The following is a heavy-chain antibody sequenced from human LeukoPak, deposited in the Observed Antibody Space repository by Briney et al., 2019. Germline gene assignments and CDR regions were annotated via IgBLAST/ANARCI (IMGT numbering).Heavy chain of an antibody. CDR1: GGTFSSYA. D-gene: IGHD4-17*01. J-gene: IGHJ4*02. CDR3: ARGVYGDYGTFDY. V-gene: IGHV1-69*04. CDR2: IIPILGIA. Sequence: GASVKVSCKASGGTFSSYATSWVRQAPGQGLEWMGRIIPILGIANYAQKFQGRVTITADKSTSTAYMELSSLRSEDTAVYYCARGVYGDYGTFDYWGQGTLVTVSS.